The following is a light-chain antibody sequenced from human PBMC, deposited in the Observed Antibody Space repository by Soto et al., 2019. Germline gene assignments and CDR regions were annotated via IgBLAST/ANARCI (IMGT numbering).Light chain of an antibody. Sequence: QSALTQPASVSGSXGQSITISCTGTSSDVGGYNYVSWYQHHPGKAPKLLIYDVIDRPSGVSNRFSGSKSGNTASLTISGLQAEDEADYYCCSYTSSSTPNYVFGNGTKVTVL. CDR1: SSDVGGYNY. CDR3: CSYTSSSTPNYV. CDR2: DVI. J-gene: IGLJ1*01. V-gene: IGLV2-14*03.